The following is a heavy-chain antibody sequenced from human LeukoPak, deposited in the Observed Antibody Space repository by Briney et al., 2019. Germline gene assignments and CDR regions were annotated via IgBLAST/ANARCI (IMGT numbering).Heavy chain of an antibody. J-gene: IGHJ4*02. CDR2: INPNSGGT. CDR1: GYTFTGYY. Sequence: ASVKVSCKASGYTFTGYYMHWVRQAPGPGLEWMGWINPNSGGTNYAQKFQGRVTMTRDTSISTAYMELSRLRSDDTAVYYCARGAEGSYRSAFDYWGQGTLVTVSS. D-gene: IGHD3-16*02. CDR3: ARGAEGSYRSAFDY. V-gene: IGHV1-2*02.